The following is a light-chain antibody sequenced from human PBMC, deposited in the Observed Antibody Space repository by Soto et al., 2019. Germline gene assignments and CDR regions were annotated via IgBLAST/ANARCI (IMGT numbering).Light chain of an antibody. CDR3: QQYKSYPYT. CDR2: KAS. Sequence: DIQMTQSPSSLSASVGDRVTITCQASQVISSWLAWYQQKPGKAPNLLIYKASNLQSGVPSRFSGSGSGTEFTLTISSLQPDDFATYYCQQYKSYPYTFGQGTKLEIK. CDR1: QVISSW. J-gene: IGKJ2*01. V-gene: IGKV1-5*03.